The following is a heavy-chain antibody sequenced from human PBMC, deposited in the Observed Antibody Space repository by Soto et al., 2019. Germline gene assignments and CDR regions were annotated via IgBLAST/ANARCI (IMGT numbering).Heavy chain of an antibody. CDR2: ISYDGSNK. CDR3: ARVWKHIVVVTAIPTGAFDI. J-gene: IGHJ3*02. V-gene: IGHV3-30*03. D-gene: IGHD2-21*02. Sequence: GGSLRLSCAASGFTFSSYGMHWVRQAPGKGLEWVAVISYDGSNKYYADSVKGRFTISRDNSKNTLYLQMNSLRAEDTAVYYCARVWKHIVVVTAIPTGAFDIWGQGTMVTVSS. CDR1: GFTFSSYG.